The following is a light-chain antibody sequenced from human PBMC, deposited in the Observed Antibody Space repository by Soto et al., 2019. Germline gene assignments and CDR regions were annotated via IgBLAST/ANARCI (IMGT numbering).Light chain of an antibody. Sequence: IVITQSPATLSVSPGERATLSCRASQSVSSKLAWYQQKPGQAPRLPIYGASTRATGIPARFSGSGSGTEFTLTISSLQSEDFAIYYCQQYNNWPPITFGQGTRLEIK. CDR3: QQYNNWPPIT. V-gene: IGKV3-15*01. CDR2: GAS. CDR1: QSVSSK. J-gene: IGKJ5*01.